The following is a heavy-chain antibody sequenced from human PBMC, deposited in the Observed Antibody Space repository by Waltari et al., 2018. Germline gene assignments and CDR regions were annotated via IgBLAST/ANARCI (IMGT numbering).Heavy chain of an antibody. Sequence: EVQLVESGGGLVKPGGSLRLSCAASGFTFSTYRMNWVRQAPGKGLEWFSSISSSSSYIYYADSVKGRFTISRDNAKNSLDLQMNSLRAEDTAVYYCARGWYSSGPKGFDYWGQGTLVTVSS. D-gene: IGHD6-19*01. CDR3: ARGWYSSGPKGFDY. CDR1: GFTFSTYR. J-gene: IGHJ4*02. V-gene: IGHV3-21*01. CDR2: ISSSSSYI.